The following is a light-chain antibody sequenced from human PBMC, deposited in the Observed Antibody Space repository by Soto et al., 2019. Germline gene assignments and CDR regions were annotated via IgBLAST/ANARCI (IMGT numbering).Light chain of an antibody. Sequence: SALAQPASVSGSPGQSITISCTETRYDVGTYNYVSWYQHHPGQAPKLIIYDVGSRPSGVSHRFSGSKSGNTASLTVSGLQAEDEADYYCSSYAGSNNFYVFGTGTKVTVL. CDR1: RYDVGTYNY. CDR2: DVG. J-gene: IGLJ1*01. CDR3: SSYAGSNNFYV. V-gene: IGLV2-14*03.